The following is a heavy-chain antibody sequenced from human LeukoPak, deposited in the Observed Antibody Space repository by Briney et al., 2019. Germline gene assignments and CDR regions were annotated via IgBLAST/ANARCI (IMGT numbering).Heavy chain of an antibody. Sequence: GGSLRLSCAASGFTFSSYEMNWVRPAPGKGLEWVSYISSSGSTIYYADSVKGRFTISRDNAKNSVYLQINSLRAEDTAVYYCARGDYYDSSGYLGGGLDYWGQGTLVTVSS. CDR3: ARGDYYDSSGYLGGGLDY. V-gene: IGHV3-48*03. J-gene: IGHJ4*02. D-gene: IGHD3-22*01. CDR2: ISSSGSTI. CDR1: GFTFSSYE.